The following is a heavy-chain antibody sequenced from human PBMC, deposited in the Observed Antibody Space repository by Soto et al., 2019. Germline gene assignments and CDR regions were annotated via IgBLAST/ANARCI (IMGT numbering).Heavy chain of an antibody. D-gene: IGHD6-19*01. CDR3: AKGSVVVAVGLGDFDY. CDR2: INDDNGDT. CDR1: GNSFTTYT. Sequence: QVHLVQSGAEVKKPGASVQVSCKASGNSFTTYTVHWVRQAPGHRLGWMGWINDDNGDTNYSQNFQARFTISRDTSASTAYMELSSLRFEDTAVYYCAKGSVVVAVGLGDFDYWGQVTLVTVSS. V-gene: IGHV1-3*01. J-gene: IGHJ4*02.